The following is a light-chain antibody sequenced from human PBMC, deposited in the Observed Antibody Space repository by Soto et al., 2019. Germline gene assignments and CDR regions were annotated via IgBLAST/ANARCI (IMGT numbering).Light chain of an antibody. V-gene: IGLV4-60*03. CDR1: SGHSSYI. CDR3: ETWDRNTYVV. CDR2: LEGSGSY. Sequence: QAVVTQSSSASASLGSSVTLTCTLSSGHSSYIIAWHQQQPGKAPRYLMKLEGSGSYNKGSGVPDRFSGSSSGADRYLTISNLQSEDEADYYCETWDRNTYVVFGGGTKLTVL. J-gene: IGLJ2*01.